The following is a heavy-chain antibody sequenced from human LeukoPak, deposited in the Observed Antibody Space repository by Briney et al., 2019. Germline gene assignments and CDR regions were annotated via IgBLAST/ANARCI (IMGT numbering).Heavy chain of an antibody. D-gene: IGHD1-14*01. CDR1: GYPFSTYD. J-gene: IGHJ2*01. CDR2: MNPSSGYT. Sequence: ASLKVSCKASGYPFSTYDINWGRKATGQGLEWMGWMNPSSGYTGYSQKFQGRVTMTRNTSITTAYMELSSMRSEDTAVYYCARISDHNWYFDLWGRGTLVPVSS. CDR3: ARISDHNWYFDL. V-gene: IGHV1-8*01.